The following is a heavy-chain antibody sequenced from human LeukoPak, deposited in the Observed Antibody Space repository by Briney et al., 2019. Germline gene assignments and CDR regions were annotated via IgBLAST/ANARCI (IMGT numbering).Heavy chain of an antibody. CDR3: ARHYGTLWYYYYMDV. CDR1: GGSISSYY. Sequence: PSETLSLTCTVSGGSISSYYWSWIRQPPGKGLEWIGYIYYSGSTNYNPSLKSRVTISVDTSKNQFSLKLSSVTAAVTAVYYCARHYGTLWYYYYMDVWGKGTTVTVSS. D-gene: IGHD3-10*01. CDR2: IYYSGST. V-gene: IGHV4-59*01. J-gene: IGHJ6*03.